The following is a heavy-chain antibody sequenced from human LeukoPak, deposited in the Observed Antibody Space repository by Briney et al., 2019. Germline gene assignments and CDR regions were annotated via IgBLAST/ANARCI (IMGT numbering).Heavy chain of an antibody. CDR2: IYPGDSDT. D-gene: IGHD2-21*02. J-gene: IGHJ4*02. CDR3: ARQTRYCGGDCNSFDY. CDR1: GYIFTNYW. Sequence: GESLKISCKCSGYIFTNYWIGWVRQLPGQGLEWMGIIYPGDSDTRYSPSFQGQVTMSADKSISTAYLQWSSLKASDTAMYYCARQTRYCGGDCNSFDYWGQGTLVTVSP. V-gene: IGHV5-51*01.